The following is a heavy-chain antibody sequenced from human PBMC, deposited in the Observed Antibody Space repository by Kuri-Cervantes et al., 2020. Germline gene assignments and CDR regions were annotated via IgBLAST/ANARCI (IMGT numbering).Heavy chain of an antibody. V-gene: IGHV4-34*01. CDR1: GGSFSGYH. Sequence: GSLRLSCAVYGGSFSGYHCTWVRQPPGQGLEWIGEINHSGSTSCNPSLKSRVTISVDTSKNQFSLKLRSVTAADTAVYYCASPSRRTGRYFDYWGQGTLVTVSS. CDR2: INHSGST. CDR3: ASPSRRTGRYFDY. J-gene: IGHJ4*02. D-gene: IGHD1-1*01.